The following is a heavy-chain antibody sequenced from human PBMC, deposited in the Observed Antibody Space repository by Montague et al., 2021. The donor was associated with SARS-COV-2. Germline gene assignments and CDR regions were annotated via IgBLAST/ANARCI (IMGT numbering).Heavy chain of an antibody. Sequence: PALVKPTQTLTLTCTFSGFSLSTSGMCMSWVRQPPGKALEWLALIDWDXNKFYSTSLKTRLTISKDTSKNQVVLAMTNVDPVDTATYYCARSLYDILTGYYRPFDYWGQGTLVTVSS. CDR3: ARSLYDILTGYYRPFDY. J-gene: IGHJ4*02. CDR1: GFSLSTSGMC. CDR2: IDWDXNK. D-gene: IGHD3-9*01. V-gene: IGHV2-70*20.